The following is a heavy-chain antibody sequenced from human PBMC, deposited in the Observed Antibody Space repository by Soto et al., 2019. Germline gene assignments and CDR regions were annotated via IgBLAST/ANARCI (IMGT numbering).Heavy chain of an antibody. CDR3: ARGPFREPPYFYYLDF. CDR2: IYYTGST. Sequence: PSETLSLTCTVSGCSINTYYWNWIRQPPGKGLEWIGYIYYTGSTTYNPSLKSRVSISVDTSKNHFSLNLSSVTAADTAVYYCARGPFREPPYFYYLDFWGKGTTVTVSS. J-gene: IGHJ6*03. V-gene: IGHV4-59*01. CDR1: GCSINTYY.